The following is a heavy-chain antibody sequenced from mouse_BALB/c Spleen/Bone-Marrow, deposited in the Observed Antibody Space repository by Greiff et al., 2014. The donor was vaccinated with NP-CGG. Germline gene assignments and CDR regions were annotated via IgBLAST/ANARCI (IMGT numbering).Heavy chain of an antibody. CDR1: GFTFSDYY. CDR3: ARQLAYATDY. D-gene: IGHD4-1*01. V-gene: IGHV5-12*02. Sequence: VQLKESGGGLVQPGGSLKLSCATSGFTFSDYYTYWVRQTPEKRLEWVAYITKGGGSTYYPDIVKGRFTISRDNAKNTLYLQMSRLKSEDTAMYYCARQLAYATDYWGQGPSVTNSS. CDR2: ITKGGGST. J-gene: IGHJ4*01.